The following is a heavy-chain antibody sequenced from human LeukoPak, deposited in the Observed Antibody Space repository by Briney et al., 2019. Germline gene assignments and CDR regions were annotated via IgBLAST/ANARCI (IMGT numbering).Heavy chain of an antibody. CDR2: INHSGGT. J-gene: IGHJ5*02. Sequence: SETLSLTCAVYGGSFSGYYWSWIRQPPGKGLEWIGEINHSGGTNYNPSLKSRVTISVDTSKNQFSLRLSSVTAADTAVYYCARVNYYGSGSYGWFDPWGQGTLVTVSS. CDR1: GGSFSGYY. D-gene: IGHD3-10*01. V-gene: IGHV4-34*01. CDR3: ARVNYYGSGSYGWFDP.